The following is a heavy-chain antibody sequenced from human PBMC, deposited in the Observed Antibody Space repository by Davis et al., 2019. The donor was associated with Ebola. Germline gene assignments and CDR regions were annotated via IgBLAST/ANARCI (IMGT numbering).Heavy chain of an antibody. V-gene: IGHV3-74*01. CDR2: INSDGSYT. Sequence: GESLKISCAASGFTFSTFWMHWVRQVPGKGLEWVSQINSDGSYTGYTDSVKGRFTISRDSSMNTVYLQMSSLRAEDTAVYYCARAEDDYGEYPDALDIWGQGTVVTVSS. D-gene: IGHD4-17*01. CDR3: ARAEDDYGEYPDALDI. J-gene: IGHJ3*02. CDR1: GFTFSTFW.